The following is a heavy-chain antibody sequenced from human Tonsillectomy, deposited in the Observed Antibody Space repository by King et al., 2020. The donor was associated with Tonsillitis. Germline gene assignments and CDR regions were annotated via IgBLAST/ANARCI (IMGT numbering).Heavy chain of an antibody. J-gene: IGHJ4*02. CDR3: ARYYYDSSGYYNGYFDY. D-gene: IGHD3-22*01. V-gene: IGHV2-26*01. Sequence: LTLKESGPVLVKPTETLTLTCTVSGFSLSNARMGVSWIRQPPGKALEWLAHIFSNDDKSYITHLKSRLTISKDTSKSQVVLSMTNMDPVDTATYYCARYYYDSSGYYNGYFDYWGQGTLVTVSS. CDR1: GFSLSNARMG. CDR2: IFSNDDK.